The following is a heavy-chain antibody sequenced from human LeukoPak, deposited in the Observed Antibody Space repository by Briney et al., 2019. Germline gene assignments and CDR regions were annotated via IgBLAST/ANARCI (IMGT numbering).Heavy chain of an antibody. V-gene: IGHV4-39*01. CDR2: IYYSGST. CDR3: ARQPGGPYQPGLH. D-gene: IGHD2-2*01. J-gene: IGHJ4*02. Sequence: SETLSLTCTVSGGSISSSSYYWGWIRQPPGKGLEWIGSIYYSGSTYYNPSLKSRVTISVHTSKNQFSLKLSSVTAADTAVYYCARQPGGPYQPGLHWGQGTLVTVSS. CDR1: GGSISSSSYY.